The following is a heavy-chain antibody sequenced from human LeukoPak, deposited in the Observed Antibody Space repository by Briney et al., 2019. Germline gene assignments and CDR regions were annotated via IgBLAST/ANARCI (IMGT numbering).Heavy chain of an antibody. CDR2: MYSGGRT. J-gene: IGHJ5*02. Sequence: GRCLTLSCLASAFTVSIHYMGCVRPAAGKLSGWVSVMYSGGRTYYADSVKGRFTICRDNSKNTLYLQMNSLRAEDTAIYYCATSFSDYYGSTWGQGTLVTVSS. CDR1: AFTVSIHY. D-gene: IGHD3-10*01. V-gene: IGHV3-66*02. CDR3: ATSFSDYYGST.